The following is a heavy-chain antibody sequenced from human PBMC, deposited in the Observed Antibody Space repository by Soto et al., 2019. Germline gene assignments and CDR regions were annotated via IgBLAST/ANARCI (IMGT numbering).Heavy chain of an antibody. V-gene: IGHV3-21*01. CDR2: ISSSSSYI. CDR3: WRRRYEGYSSSWYADDDY. J-gene: IGHJ4*02. D-gene: IGHD6-13*01. Sequence: EVQLVESGGGLVKPGGSLRLSCAASGFTFSSYSMNWVRQAPGKGLEWVSSISSSSSYIYYADSVKGRFTISRDNAKNSLYLQMNSLRAEDTAVYYCWRRRYEGYSSSWYADDDYWGQGTLVTVSS. CDR1: GFTFSSYS.